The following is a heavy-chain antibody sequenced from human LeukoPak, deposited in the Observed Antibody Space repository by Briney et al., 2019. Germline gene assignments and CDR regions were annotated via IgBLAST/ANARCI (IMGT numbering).Heavy chain of an antibody. CDR1: GYTFSGHY. J-gene: IGHJ3*02. Sequence: ASVKVSCKASGYTFSGHYMHWIRQAPGQGLEWMGWINPNSGGTNYAQKFQGRVTMTRDTSISTAYMELSRLRSDDTAVYYCARDINALHHLSLVLTDAFDIWGQGTMVTVSS. D-gene: IGHD1-14*01. CDR2: INPNSGGT. CDR3: ARDINALHHLSLVLTDAFDI. V-gene: IGHV1-2*02.